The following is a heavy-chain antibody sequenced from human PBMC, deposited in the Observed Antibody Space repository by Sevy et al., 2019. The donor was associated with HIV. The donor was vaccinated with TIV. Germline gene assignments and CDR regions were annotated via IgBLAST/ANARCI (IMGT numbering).Heavy chain of an antibody. V-gene: IGHV4-4*07. CDR3: ARDKLDSTRFLLVP. CDR1: GGSIRSYY. CDR2: IYSGGNT. Sequence: SETLSLTCAVSGGSIRSYYWSWIRQPAGKGLEWIGRIYSGGNTNYNPSLKSRVTMSVDTSKNQFSLELRSVTAADTAIYYCARDKLDSTRFLLVPWGQGRLVTVSS. D-gene: IGHD1-1*01. J-gene: IGHJ5*02.